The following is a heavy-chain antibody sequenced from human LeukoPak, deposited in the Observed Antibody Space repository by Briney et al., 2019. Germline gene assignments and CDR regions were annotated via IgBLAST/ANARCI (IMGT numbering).Heavy chain of an antibody. J-gene: IGHJ4*02. D-gene: IGHD1-1*01. V-gene: IGHV3-21*01. CDR3: ARGLERAANFDY. CDR1: GFTFSSYS. Sequence: GGSLRLSCAASGFTFSSYSMNWVHQAPGQGLEWLSSISSSSSYIYYADSVKGRFTTSRDNAKNSLYLQMNSLRAEDTAVYYCARGLERAANFDYSSQGTLVTVSS. CDR2: ISSSSSYI.